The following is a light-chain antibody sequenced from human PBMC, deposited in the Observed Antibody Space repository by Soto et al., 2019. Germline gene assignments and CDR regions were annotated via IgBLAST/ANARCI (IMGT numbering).Light chain of an antibody. J-gene: IGKJ2*01. CDR2: AAS. CDR1: QSISSY. V-gene: IGKV1-39*01. Sequence: DIQMTQSPSSLSASVGARVTISCRASQSISSYLNWYQQKPGKAPKLLIYAASTLQSGVPSKFSGSGSGTDFTLTINSLQPEDFATYYCQQSYSTPYTFGQGTKLEIK. CDR3: QQSYSTPYT.